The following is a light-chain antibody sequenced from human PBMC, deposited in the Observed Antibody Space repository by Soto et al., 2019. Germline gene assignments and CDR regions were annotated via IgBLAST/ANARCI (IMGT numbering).Light chain of an antibody. V-gene: IGLV1-40*01. J-gene: IGLJ2*01. Sequence: QSVLTQPPSVSGAPGQRVTISCTGSSSNIGAGYDVHWYQQLPGRAPKLLLYGNNHRPSGVPDRFSGSKSGTSASLAITGLQAEDEADYYCLSFDSSLSVVFGGGTKLTVL. CDR1: SSNIGAGYD. CDR3: LSFDSSLSVV. CDR2: GNN.